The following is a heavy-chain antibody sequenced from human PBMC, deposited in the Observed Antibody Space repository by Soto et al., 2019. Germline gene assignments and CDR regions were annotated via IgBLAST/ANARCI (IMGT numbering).Heavy chain of an antibody. CDR1: GFTFRSYA. V-gene: IGHV3-23*01. CDR3: TKEGSPPFFQH. J-gene: IGHJ4*02. Sequence: GGSLRLSCAASGFTFRSYAMSWVRQAPGKGLEWVSGISGSGISTHYADSVKGRFTISRDNSKNTLYLQMNSLRAEDTAVYYCTKEGSPPFFQHWGQGTLVTISS. CDR2: ISGSGIST. D-gene: IGHD3-10*01.